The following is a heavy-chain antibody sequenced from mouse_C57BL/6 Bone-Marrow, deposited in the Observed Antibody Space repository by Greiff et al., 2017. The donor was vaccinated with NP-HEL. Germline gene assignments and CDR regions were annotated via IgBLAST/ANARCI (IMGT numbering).Heavy chain of an antibody. CDR1: GYTFTEYT. V-gene: IGHV1-62-2*01. D-gene: IGHD1-1*01. Sequence: QVQLQQSGAELVKPGASVKLSCKASGYTFTEYTIHWVKQRSGQGLEWIGWFYPGSGSIKYNEKFKDKATLTADKSSSTVYMELSRLTSEDSAVYFCARHGGYYYGSSYVGNYYAMDYWGQGTSVTVSS. CDR3: ARHGGYYYGSSYVGNYYAMDY. CDR2: FYPGSGSI. J-gene: IGHJ4*01.